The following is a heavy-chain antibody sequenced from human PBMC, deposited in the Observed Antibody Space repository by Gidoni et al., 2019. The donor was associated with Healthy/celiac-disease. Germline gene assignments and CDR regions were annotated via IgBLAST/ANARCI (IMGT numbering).Heavy chain of an antibody. CDR1: GFTFSSYG. J-gene: IGHJ6*02. Sequence: QVQLVESGGGVVQPGRSLSLSCAASGFTFSSYGMHWVRQAPGKGLEWVAVIWYDGSNKYYADSVKGRFTISRDNSKNTLYLQMNSLRAEDTAVYYCARGYCSGGSCHYYGMDVWGQGTTVTVSS. D-gene: IGHD2-15*01. CDR3: ARGYCSGGSCHYYGMDV. V-gene: IGHV3-33*01. CDR2: IWYDGSNK.